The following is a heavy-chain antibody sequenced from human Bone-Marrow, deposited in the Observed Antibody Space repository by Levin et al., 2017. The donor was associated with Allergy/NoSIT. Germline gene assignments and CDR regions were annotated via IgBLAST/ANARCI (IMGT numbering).Heavy chain of an antibody. CDR2: INPSSNTI. J-gene: IGHJ6*02. Sequence: GGSLRLSCAASGFSFSGYSINWVRQAPGKGLEWVSFINPSSNTIYYADSVKGRFTISRDNAHNSLFLQMNSLRDDDTAVYYCARVGLGMSENGMDVWGQGTPVTVSS. CDR3: ARVGLGMSENGMDV. CDR1: GFSFSGYS. D-gene: IGHD3-10*01. V-gene: IGHV3-48*02.